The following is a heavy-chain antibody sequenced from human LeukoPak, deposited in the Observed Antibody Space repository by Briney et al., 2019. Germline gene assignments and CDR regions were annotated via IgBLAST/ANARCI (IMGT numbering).Heavy chain of an antibody. J-gene: IGHJ4*02. CDR3: ARSLEWLLPFDY. CDR2: IYYSGST. V-gene: IGHV4-59*01. Sequence: SETLSLTCTVSGGSISSYYWSWIRQPPGKGLEWIGYIYYSGSTNYNPSLKSRVTISVDTSKNQFSLKLSSVTAADTAVYYCARSLEWLLPFDYWGQGTLVTVSS. CDR1: GGSISSYY. D-gene: IGHD3-3*01.